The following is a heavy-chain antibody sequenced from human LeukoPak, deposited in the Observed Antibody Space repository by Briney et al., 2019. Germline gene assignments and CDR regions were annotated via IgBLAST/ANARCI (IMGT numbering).Heavy chain of an antibody. CDR1: GFTFSSYG. CDR2: IWYDGSNK. V-gene: IGHV3-33*01. J-gene: IGHJ4*02. Sequence: PGGSLRLSCAASGFTFSSYGMHWVRQAPGKGLEWVAVIWYDGSNKYYADSVKGRFTISRDNSKNTLYLQMNSLRAEDTAVYYCARENGYGGYYRKYYFDYWGQGTLVTVSS. CDR3: ARENGYGGYYRKYYFDY. D-gene: IGHD4-17*01.